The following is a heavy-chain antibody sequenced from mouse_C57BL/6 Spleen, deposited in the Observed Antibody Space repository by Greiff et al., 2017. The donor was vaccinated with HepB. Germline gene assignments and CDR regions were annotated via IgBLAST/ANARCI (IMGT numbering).Heavy chain of an antibody. J-gene: IGHJ3*01. CDR1: GYTFTDYY. CDR3: AGYSNDGFAY. V-gene: IGHV1-26*01. D-gene: IGHD2-12*01. Sequence: EVQLQQSGPELVKPGASVKISCKASGYTFTDYYMNWVKQSHGKSLEWIGDINPNNGGTSYNQKFKGKATLTVDKSSSTAYMELRSLTSEDSAVYYCAGYSNDGFAYWGQGTLVTVSA. CDR2: INPNNGGT.